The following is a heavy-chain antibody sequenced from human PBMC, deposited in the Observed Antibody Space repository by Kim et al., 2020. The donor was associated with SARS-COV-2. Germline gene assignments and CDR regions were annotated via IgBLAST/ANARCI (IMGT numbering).Heavy chain of an antibody. V-gene: IGHV4-39*01. D-gene: IGHD3-9*01. CDR3: ARRQAYYNILTGYYPDAFDI. Sequence: SETLSLTCTVSGGSISSSSYYWGWIRQPPGKGLEWIGSIYYSGSTYYNPSLKSRVTISVDTSKNQFSLKLSSVTAADTAVYYCARRQAYYNILTGYYPDAFDIWGQGTIVTVSS. J-gene: IGHJ3*02. CDR2: IYYSGST. CDR1: GGSISSSSYY.